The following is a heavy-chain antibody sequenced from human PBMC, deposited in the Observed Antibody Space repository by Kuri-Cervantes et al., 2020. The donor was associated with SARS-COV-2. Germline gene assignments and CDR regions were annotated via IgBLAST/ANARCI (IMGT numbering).Heavy chain of an antibody. D-gene: IGHD6-19*01. CDR2: INTNTGNP. J-gene: IGHJ6*02. CDR3: ARRGVAGTGHYGMDV. Sequence: ASVKVSCKASGYTLTSYAMNWVRQAPGQGLEWMGWINTNTGNPTYAQGFTGRFVFSLDTSVSTAYLQISSLKAEDTAVYYCARRGVAGTGHYGMDVWGQGTTVTVSS. CDR1: GYTLTSYA. V-gene: IGHV7-4-1*02.